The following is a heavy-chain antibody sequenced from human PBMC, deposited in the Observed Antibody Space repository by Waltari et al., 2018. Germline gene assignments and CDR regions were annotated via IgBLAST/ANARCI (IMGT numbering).Heavy chain of an antibody. J-gene: IGHJ4*02. Sequence: EVQLVESGGLLVHPGGSLRLSCAASGFTFSTFWMLWFRQAPGKGLVWVSRIDSGGSDTSYADSAKGRFTISRDNTKNTLYLQMNSLTGEDTGVYYCARDLYDTGSGDYPGRDFWGQGTLVTVAS. CDR1: GFTFSTFW. V-gene: IGHV3-74*01. CDR2: IDSGGSDT. CDR3: ARDLYDTGSGDYPGRDF. D-gene: IGHD1-26*01.